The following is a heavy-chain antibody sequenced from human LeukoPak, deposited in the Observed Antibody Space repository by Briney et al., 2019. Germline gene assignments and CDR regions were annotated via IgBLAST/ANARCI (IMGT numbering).Heavy chain of an antibody. CDR3: ASRYYDILTGYYTVDY. D-gene: IGHD3-9*01. CDR1: GGSFSGYY. V-gene: IGHV4-34*01. CDR2: ISHSGST. Sequence: SETLSLTCAVYGGSFSGYYWSWIRQPPGKGLEWIGEISHSGSTNHNPPLKSRVTISVDTSKNQFSLKLSSVTAADTAVYHCASRYYDILTGYYTVDYWGQGTLVTVSS. J-gene: IGHJ4*02.